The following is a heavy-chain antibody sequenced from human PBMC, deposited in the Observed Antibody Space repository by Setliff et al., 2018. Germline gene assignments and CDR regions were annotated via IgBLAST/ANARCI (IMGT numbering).Heavy chain of an antibody. J-gene: IGHJ2*01. CDR1: GASIRNNYY. V-gene: IGHV4-39*07. CDR3: ARTSSGRYFDL. CDR2: IFYNGMA. Sequence: ETLSLTCAVSGASIRNNYYWGWIRQSPGTGLEWIGSIFYNGMAYYNPSLKSRVTMSVDTSKNQFSLKLNSVTAADTAVYYCARTSSGRYFDLWGRGTLVTVSS.